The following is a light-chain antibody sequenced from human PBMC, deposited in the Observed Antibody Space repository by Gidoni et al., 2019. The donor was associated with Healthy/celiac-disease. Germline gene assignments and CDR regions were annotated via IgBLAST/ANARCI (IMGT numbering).Light chain of an antibody. CDR1: SSNIGSNT. J-gene: IGLJ3*02. CDR3: AAWDDSLNGWV. V-gene: IGLV1-44*01. Sequence: QSVLTQPPSASGTPGQRVTISCSGSSSNIGSNTVNWYQQLPGTAPKRLIYSNNQRPSGVPDRFSGSKSGTSASLAIRGLQSEDEADYYCAAWDDSLNGWVFGGGTKLTVL. CDR2: SNN.